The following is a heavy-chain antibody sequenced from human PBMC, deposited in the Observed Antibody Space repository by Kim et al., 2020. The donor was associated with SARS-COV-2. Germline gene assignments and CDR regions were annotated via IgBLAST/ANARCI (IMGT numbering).Heavy chain of an antibody. Sequence: GGSLRLSCAVSVFTFSNHGMHWVRQAPGKGLEWVAFISYDGSYKKYADSVKGRFTISRDDSKNTLLLQMSSLRPEDTAVYYCAKDQGQQLVDYSYGMDVWGKGTRDPLSS. V-gene: IGHV3-30*02. CDR2: ISYDGSYK. CDR3: AKDQGQQLVDYSYGMDV. J-gene: IGHJ6*04. D-gene: IGHD6-13*01. CDR1: VFTFSNHG.